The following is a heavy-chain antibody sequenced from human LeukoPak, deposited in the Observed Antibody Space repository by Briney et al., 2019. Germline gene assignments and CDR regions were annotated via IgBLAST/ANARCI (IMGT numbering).Heavy chain of an antibody. D-gene: IGHD1-26*01. V-gene: IGHV4-59*08. J-gene: IGHJ4*02. Sequence: PSETLSLTCTVSGGSISSYYWSWIRQPPGKGLEWIGYIYYSGSTNYNPSLKSRVTMSVDTSKNQFSLRLSSVTAADTAVYYCATHNSGSYYGYDYWGQGTLVTVSS. CDR3: ATHNSGSYYGYDY. CDR1: GGSISSYY. CDR2: IYYSGST.